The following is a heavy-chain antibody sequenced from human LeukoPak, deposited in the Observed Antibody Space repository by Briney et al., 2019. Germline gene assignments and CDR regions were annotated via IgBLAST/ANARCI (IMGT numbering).Heavy chain of an antibody. Sequence: ASVKVSCKVSVYTLTELSMHWVRQAPGKGLEWMGGFDPEDGETIYAQKFQGRVTMTEDTSADTAYMELSSLRSEDTAVYYCATGGWGYCSGGSCYFSHRWFDPWGQGTLVTVSS. CDR2: FDPEDGET. V-gene: IGHV1-24*01. CDR1: VYTLTELS. D-gene: IGHD2-15*01. CDR3: ATGGWGYCSGGSCYFSHRWFDP. J-gene: IGHJ5*02.